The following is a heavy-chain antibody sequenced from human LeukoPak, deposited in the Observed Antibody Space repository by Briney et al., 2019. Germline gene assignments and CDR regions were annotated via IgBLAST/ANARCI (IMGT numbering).Heavy chain of an antibody. D-gene: IGHD7-27*01. CDR3: ASRKLGNDY. CDR2: IYHTGST. CDR1: GGSVSDYY. J-gene: IGHJ4*02. Sequence: PSETLSLTCTISGGSVSDYYWSWIRQSPGKGLEWIGYIYHTGSTSYSPSLKSRVTISADTSQNQFSLKLSSVTAADTAVYYCASRKLGNDYWGQGTPVTVSS. V-gene: IGHV4-59*02.